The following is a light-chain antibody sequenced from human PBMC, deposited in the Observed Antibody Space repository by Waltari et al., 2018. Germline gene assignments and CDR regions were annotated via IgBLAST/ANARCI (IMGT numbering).Light chain of an antibody. V-gene: IGKV1-17*03. CDR1: KGISNY. CDR3: LHHHSYPLT. Sequence: DIQMTQSPSALSASVGDRVTITCRARKGISNYVAWFQQKPGKVPKSLIFAADTLESGVPPRFSGSGSGTEFTLTISSLQPEDVATYYCLHHHSYPLTFGPGTKLQMK. J-gene: IGKJ2*01. CDR2: AAD.